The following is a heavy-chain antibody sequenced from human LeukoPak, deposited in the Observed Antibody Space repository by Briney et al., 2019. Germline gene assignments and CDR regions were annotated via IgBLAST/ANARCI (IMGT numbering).Heavy chain of an antibody. CDR3: ARDWKYSSGWYGEDY. V-gene: IGHV3-21*01. D-gene: IGHD6-19*01. Sequence: GGSLRLSCAASGFTFSSYSMNWVRQAPGKGLEWVSFISSSSSYIYYAVSVKGRFTISRDNAKNSLYLQMNSLRAEDTAVYYCARDWKYSSGWYGEDYWGQGTLVTVSS. CDR2: ISSSSSYI. CDR1: GFTFSSYS. J-gene: IGHJ4*02.